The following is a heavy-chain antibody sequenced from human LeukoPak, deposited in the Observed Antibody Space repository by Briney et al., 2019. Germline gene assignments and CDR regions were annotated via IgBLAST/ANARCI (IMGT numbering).Heavy chain of an antibody. CDR3: ARGQIAVAGSHFDY. J-gene: IGHJ4*02. Sequence: GYSVKVSCKASGGTFSSYAISWVRQAPGQGLEWMRRIIPIFGTANYAQKFQGRVTITTDESTSTAYMELSSLRSEDTAVYYCARGQIAVAGSHFDYWGQGTLVTVSS. CDR1: GGTFSSYA. CDR2: IIPIFGTA. V-gene: IGHV1-69*05. D-gene: IGHD6-19*01.